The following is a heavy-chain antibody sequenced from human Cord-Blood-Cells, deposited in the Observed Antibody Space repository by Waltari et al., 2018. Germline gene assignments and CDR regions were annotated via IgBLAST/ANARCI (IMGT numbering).Heavy chain of an antibody. V-gene: IGHV4-4*02. J-gene: IGHJ4*02. D-gene: IGHD6-13*01. CDR3: ARAAAGTDRVFDY. CDR2: NYHSGST. CDR1: GGSISSSNW. Sequence: QVQLQESGPGLVKPSGTLSLTCAVSGGSISSSNWWSRARQPPGKGLEWIGKNYHSGSTTYNPSLKSRVTISVDKSKNQFSLKLSSVTAADTAVYYCARAAAGTDRVFDYWGQGTLVTVSS.